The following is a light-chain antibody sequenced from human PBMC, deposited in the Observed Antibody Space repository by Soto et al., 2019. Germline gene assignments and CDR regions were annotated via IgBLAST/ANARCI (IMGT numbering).Light chain of an antibody. CDR1: QSVSRN. J-gene: IGKJ3*01. CDR2: GAS. Sequence: EIVMTQSPATLSVSPGERATLSCRASQSVSRNLAWYQQKPGQSPRLLIYGASTRATGIPARFSGSGSGTEFTLTISSPQSEDFSVYYCQQFNKRPLTFGPGTKVDIK. V-gene: IGKV3-15*01. CDR3: QQFNKRPLT.